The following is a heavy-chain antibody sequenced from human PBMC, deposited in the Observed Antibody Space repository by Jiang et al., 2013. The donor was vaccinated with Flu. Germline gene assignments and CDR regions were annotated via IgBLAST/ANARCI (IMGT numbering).Heavy chain of an antibody. J-gene: IGHJ4*02. CDR2: ISYDGSNK. CDR1: GFTFSSYG. D-gene: IGHD5-12*01. CDR3: ARDPLPPDSGYDLFDY. Sequence: PGRSLRLSCAASGFTFSSYGMHWVRQAPGKGLEWVAVISYDGSNKYYADSVKGRFTISRDNSKNTLYLQMNSLRAEDTAVYYCARDPLPPDSGYDLFDYWGQGTLVTVSS. V-gene: IGHV3-30*03.